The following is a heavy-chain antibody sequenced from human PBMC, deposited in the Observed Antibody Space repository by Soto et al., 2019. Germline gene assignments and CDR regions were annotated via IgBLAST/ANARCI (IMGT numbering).Heavy chain of an antibody. V-gene: IGHV3-23*01. J-gene: IGHJ2*01. D-gene: IGHD3-10*01. CDR3: AKGGRFGEGPTGYFDL. CDR2: ISGSGGST. Sequence: EVQLLESGGGLVQPGGSLRLSCAASGFTFSSYAMSWVRQAPGKGLEWVSAISGSGGSTYNADSVKGRFTISRDNSKNTLYLQLNSLRSEDTAVYYCAKGGRFGEGPTGYFDLWGRGTLVTVSS. CDR1: GFTFSSYA.